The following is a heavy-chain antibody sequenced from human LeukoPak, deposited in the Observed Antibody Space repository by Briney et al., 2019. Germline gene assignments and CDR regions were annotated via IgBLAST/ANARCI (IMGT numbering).Heavy chain of an antibody. CDR3: VRHDGRGGNTMGALDS. V-gene: IGHV4-39*01. J-gene: IGHJ4*02. D-gene: IGHD3-3*01. Sequence: SETLSLTCTVSAGSISSSSHHWGWIRQSPGKGLEWIGAIYYGRTAYYNPSLNSRVTISVATSTNQFSLRLNSVTAADTAVYYCVRHDGRGGNTMGALDSWGQGSLVTVSS. CDR2: IYYGRTA. CDR1: AGSISSSSHH.